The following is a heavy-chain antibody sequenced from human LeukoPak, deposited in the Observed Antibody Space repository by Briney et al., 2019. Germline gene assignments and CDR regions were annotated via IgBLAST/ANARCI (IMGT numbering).Heavy chain of an antibody. J-gene: IGHJ5*02. Sequence: SETLSLTCAVSGVSISNYYLSWIRQPPGKGLEWIGSIYNSGSTYYNPSLKSRVTISVDTSKNQFSLKLSSVTAADTAVYYCARVVGANGWFDPWGQGTLVTVSS. CDR1: GVSISNYY. V-gene: IGHV4-59*12. D-gene: IGHD1-26*01. CDR3: ARVVGANGWFDP. CDR2: IYNSGST.